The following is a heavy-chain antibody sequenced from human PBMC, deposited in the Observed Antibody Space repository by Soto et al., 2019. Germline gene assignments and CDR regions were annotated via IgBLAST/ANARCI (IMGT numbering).Heavy chain of an antibody. CDR3: AVPGAGDFDY. V-gene: IGHV4-4*02. D-gene: IGHD6-13*01. CDR2: VYHSGST. CDR1: GASISTNNW. Sequence: SETLSLTCAVSGASISTNNWWSWVRQPPGKGLEWIGEVYHSGSTNCNPSLKSRVTISIDKSKNQFSLRLTSMTAADTAVYYCAVPGAGDFDYWSQGTLVNVSS. J-gene: IGHJ4*02.